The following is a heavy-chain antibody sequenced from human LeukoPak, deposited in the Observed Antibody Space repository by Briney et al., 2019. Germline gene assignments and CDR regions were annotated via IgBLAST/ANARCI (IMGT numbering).Heavy chain of an antibody. V-gene: IGHV3-23*01. CDR2: ISGSGGST. Sequence: GGSLRLSCAASGFTFSSYSMNWVRQAPGKGLEWVSAISGSGGSTYYADSVKGRFTISRDNYKNTLYLQMNSLRAEDTAVYYCAKGSDLFWSGSMWFDPWGQGTLVTVSS. J-gene: IGHJ5*02. CDR3: AKGSDLFWSGSMWFDP. CDR1: GFTFSSYS. D-gene: IGHD3-3*01.